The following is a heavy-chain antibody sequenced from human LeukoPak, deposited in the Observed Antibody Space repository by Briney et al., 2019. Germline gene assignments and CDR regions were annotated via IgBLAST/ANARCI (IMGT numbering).Heavy chain of an antibody. J-gene: IGHJ4*02. V-gene: IGHV3-21*01. CDR2: ISSSSSDL. CDR3: ARKLGRSGYYPHK. CDR1: GFTFSSYS. D-gene: IGHD3-22*01. Sequence: GGPLRLSCAASGFTFSSYSMNWVRQAPGKGLEGVSSISSSSSDLYYAHSLKGRVTISRDNAKNSRYLQINSPRAEDTPLYYCARKLGRSGYYPHKWGQGTLVTVSS.